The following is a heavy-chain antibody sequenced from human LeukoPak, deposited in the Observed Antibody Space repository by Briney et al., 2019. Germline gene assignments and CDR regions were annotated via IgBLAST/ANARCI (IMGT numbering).Heavy chain of an antibody. D-gene: IGHD4-17*01. CDR1: GFTFSSYW. Sequence: GGSLRLSCAASGFTFSSYWMSWVRQAPGKGLEWVANIKQDGSEKYYVDSVKGRFTISRDNAKNSLYLQMNSLGAEDTAVYYRARGTVTTGGLPDYWGQGTLVTVSS. V-gene: IGHV3-7*01. CDR2: IKQDGSEK. J-gene: IGHJ4*02. CDR3: ARGTVTTGGLPDY.